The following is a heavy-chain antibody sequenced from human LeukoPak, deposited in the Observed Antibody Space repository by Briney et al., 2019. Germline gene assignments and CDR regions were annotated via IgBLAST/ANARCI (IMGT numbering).Heavy chain of an antibody. Sequence: SETLSLTCTVSGGSISSGSYYWGWIRQPPGKGLEWIGSIYYRGSTYYNPSLKSRVTISVDTSKNQFSLKLSSVTAADTAVYYCARSPGSSSWSEYFQHWGQGTLVTVSS. V-gene: IGHV4-39*01. CDR3: ARSPGSSSWSEYFQH. CDR1: GGSISSGSYY. J-gene: IGHJ1*01. CDR2: IYYRGST. D-gene: IGHD6-13*01.